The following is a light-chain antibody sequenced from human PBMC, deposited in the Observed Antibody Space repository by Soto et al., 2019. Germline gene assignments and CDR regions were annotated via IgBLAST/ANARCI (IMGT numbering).Light chain of an antibody. CDR1: SSNIGSNT. J-gene: IGLJ1*01. Sequence: QSVLTQPLSVSASPGQRVTISCSGDSSNIGSNTVAWYQHLPGTAPPRLIFTAGQRPSGVPGRFSGSKSGTSASLAISGLQSEDEGDYYCSAWDNSLNGYVFGPGTKVTVL. V-gene: IGLV1-44*01. CDR3: SAWDNSLNGYV. CDR2: TAG.